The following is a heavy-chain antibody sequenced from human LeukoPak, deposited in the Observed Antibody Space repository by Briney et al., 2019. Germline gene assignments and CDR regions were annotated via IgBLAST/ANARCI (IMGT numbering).Heavy chain of an antibody. Sequence: ASVKVSCKASGYTFTSYGISWVRQAPGQGLEWMGWINAYNGNTNYAQKLQGRVTMTTDTSTSTAYMELRSLRSDDTAVYYCAREGIAAAGSQYNWFDPWGQGTLVTVSS. CDR2: INAYNGNT. V-gene: IGHV1-18*01. J-gene: IGHJ5*02. CDR3: AREGIAAAGSQYNWFDP. CDR1: GYTFTSYG. D-gene: IGHD6-13*01.